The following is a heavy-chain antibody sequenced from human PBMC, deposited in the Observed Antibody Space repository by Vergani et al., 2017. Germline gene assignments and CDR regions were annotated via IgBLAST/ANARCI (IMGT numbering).Heavy chain of an antibody. J-gene: IGHJ4*02. D-gene: IGHD2-2*01. CDR3: AKPGFSGVHQLDY. Sequence: EVQLLESGGGLVQPGGSLRLSCAASGFTFSSYAMSWVRQAPGKGLEWVSVIYSGGSSTYYADSVKGRFTISRDNSKNTLYLQMNSLRAEDTAVYYCAKPGFSGVHQLDYWGQGTLVTVSS. V-gene: IGHV3-23*03. CDR1: GFTFSSYA. CDR2: IYSGGSST.